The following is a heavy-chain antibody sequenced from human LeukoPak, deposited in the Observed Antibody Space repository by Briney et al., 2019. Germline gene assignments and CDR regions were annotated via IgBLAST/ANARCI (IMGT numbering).Heavy chain of an antibody. J-gene: IGHJ3*02. CDR2: IYTSGST. CDR3: AREKSARRITMVRGAVIAFDI. CDR1: GGSISSYY. Sequence: SETLSLTCTVSGGSISSYYWSWIRQPAGKGLEWIGRIYTSGSTNYNPSLKSRVTISVDTSKNQFSLKLSSVTAADTAVYYCAREKSARRITMVRGAVIAFDIWGQGTMVTVSS. D-gene: IGHD3-10*01. V-gene: IGHV4-4*07.